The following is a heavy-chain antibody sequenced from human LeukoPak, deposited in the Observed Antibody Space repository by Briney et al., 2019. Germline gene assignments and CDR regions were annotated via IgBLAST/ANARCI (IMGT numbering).Heavy chain of an antibody. V-gene: IGHV1-18*01. J-gene: IGHJ2*01. CDR2: ISAYNGNT. CDR3: ARVYYDSSAYWYFDL. CDR1: GYTFTSYG. Sequence: ASVKVSCTASGYTFTSYGISWVRQAPGQGLEWMGWISAYNGNTNYAQKLQGRVTMTTDTSTSTAYMELRSLRSDDTAVYYCARVYYDSSAYWYFDLWGRGTLVTVSS. D-gene: IGHD3-22*01.